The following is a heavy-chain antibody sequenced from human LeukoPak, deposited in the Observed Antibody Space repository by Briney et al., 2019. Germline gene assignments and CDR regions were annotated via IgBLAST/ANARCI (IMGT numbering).Heavy chain of an antibody. CDR1: GFTFSSYS. Sequence: GGSLRLSCAASGFTFSSYSMSWVRQAPGKGLEWVSSISNSSSTIYYADSVKGRFTISRDNAKNSLYLQMNSLRAEDTAVYYCARALGQEYWGQGTLVTVSS. CDR3: ARALGQEY. V-gene: IGHV3-48*01. CDR2: ISNSSSTI. J-gene: IGHJ4*02.